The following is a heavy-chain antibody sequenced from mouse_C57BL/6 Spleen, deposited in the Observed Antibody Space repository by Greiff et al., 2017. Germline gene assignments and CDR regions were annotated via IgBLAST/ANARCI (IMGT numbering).Heavy chain of an antibody. CDR3: ARIYGSFDY. CDR1: GFTFSDYG. V-gene: IGHV5-17*01. D-gene: IGHD1-1*01. J-gene: IGHJ2*01. Sequence: EVKLVESGGGLVKPGGSLKLSCAASGFTFSDYGMHWVRQAPEQGLEWVAYISSGSSTIYYADTVKGRFTISRDNAKHTLFLQLTSLGSEDTAMCYCARIYGSFDYWGQGNTLTVSS. CDR2: ISSGSSTI.